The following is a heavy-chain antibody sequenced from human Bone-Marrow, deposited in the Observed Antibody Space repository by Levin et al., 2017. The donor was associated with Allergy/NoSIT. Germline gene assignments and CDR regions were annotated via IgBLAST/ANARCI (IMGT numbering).Heavy chain of an antibody. CDR3: ARRPFAQFYFDF. Sequence: NPGESLKISCKASGDTFSRYTLSWVRQAPGQGLEWMGRIIPIPGLTNYAQRFQGRVTITADKSTNTAYMELSSLRSDDTAVYYCARRPFAQFYFDFWGQGTLVTVSS. J-gene: IGHJ4*02. CDR2: IIPIPGLT. CDR1: GDTFSRYT. V-gene: IGHV1-69*02. D-gene: IGHD2/OR15-2a*01.